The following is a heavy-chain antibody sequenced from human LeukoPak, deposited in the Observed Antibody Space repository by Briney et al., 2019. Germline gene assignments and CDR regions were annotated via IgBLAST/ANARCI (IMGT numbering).Heavy chain of an antibody. CDR1: GFTFSSYG. V-gene: IGHV3-30*02. Sequence: PGGSLRLSCAASGFTFSSYGMHWVRQAPDKGLEWVAFIRYDGSNKYYADSVKGRFTISRDNSKNTLYLQMNSLRAEDTAVYYCAKDPIRIGAAIQISAYYFDYWGQGTLVTVSS. J-gene: IGHJ4*02. D-gene: IGHD6-13*01. CDR2: IRYDGSNK. CDR3: AKDPIRIGAAIQISAYYFDY.